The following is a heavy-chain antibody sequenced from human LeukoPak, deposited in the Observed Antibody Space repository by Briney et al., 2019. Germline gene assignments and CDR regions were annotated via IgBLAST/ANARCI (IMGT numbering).Heavy chain of an antibody. J-gene: IGHJ3*02. Sequence: PGGSLRLSCAASGFTFSNAWMSWVRQAPGKGLEWVGHIKSKTDGGTTDYAAPVKGGFTISRDDSKNTLYLQMNSLKTEDTAVYYCTTDLTPLSQWLFGYAFDNWARATLLTVSS. CDR3: TTDLTPLSQWLFGYAFDN. CDR1: GFTFSNAW. V-gene: IGHV3-15*01. CDR2: IKSKTDGGTT. D-gene: IGHD3-22*01.